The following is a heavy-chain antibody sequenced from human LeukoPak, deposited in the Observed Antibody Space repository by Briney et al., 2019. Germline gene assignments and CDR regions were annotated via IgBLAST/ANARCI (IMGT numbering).Heavy chain of an antibody. CDR2: ISGSGGST. D-gene: IGHD4-23*01. V-gene: IGHV3-23*01. CDR1: GFTFSSYG. J-gene: IGHJ6*03. CDR3: AKSYGSTVFYYMDV. Sequence: GGSLRLSCAASGFTFSSYGMSWVRQAPGKGPEWVSAISGSGGSTYYADSVKGRFTISRDNSKNTLYLQMNSLRAEDTAVYYCAKSYGSTVFYYMDVWGKGTTVTVSS.